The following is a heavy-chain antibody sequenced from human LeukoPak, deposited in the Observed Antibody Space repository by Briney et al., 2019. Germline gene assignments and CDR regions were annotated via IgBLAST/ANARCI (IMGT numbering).Heavy chain of an antibody. J-gene: IGHJ6*02. CDR3: SRGPIYLWIHNGMDV. CDR1: GFTFGDHA. D-gene: IGHD5-18*01. V-gene: IGHV3-49*04. CDR2: IRSKAYGGTT. Sequence: PGGSLRLSCTASGFTFGDHAMSWVRQAPGKGVEWVGFIRSKAYGGTTEYAASVKGRFTISRDDSKSIAYLQMNSLKTEDTAMYYCSRGPIYLWIHNGMDVWGQGTTVTVSS.